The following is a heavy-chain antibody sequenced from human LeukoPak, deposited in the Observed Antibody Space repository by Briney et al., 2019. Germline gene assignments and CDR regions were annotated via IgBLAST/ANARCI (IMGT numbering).Heavy chain of an antibody. CDR3: AKEQGTIFGVITPFDY. V-gene: IGHV3-30*18. CDR2: ISYDGSYK. Sequence: PGRSLRLSCAASGFTFSSYGIHWVRQAPGKGLEWVAVISYDGSYKYYADSVKGRFTISRDNSKNTLYLQMNSLRTEDTAAYYCAKEQGTIFGVITPFDYWGQGTLVTVSS. D-gene: IGHD3-3*01. CDR1: GFTFSSYG. J-gene: IGHJ4*02.